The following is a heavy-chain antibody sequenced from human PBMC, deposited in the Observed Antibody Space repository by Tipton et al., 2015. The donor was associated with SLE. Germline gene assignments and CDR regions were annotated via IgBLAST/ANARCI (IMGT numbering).Heavy chain of an antibody. J-gene: IGHJ6*03. V-gene: IGHV1-18*01. Sequence: QLVQSGAEVKKPGASVKVSCKASGYTFTSYGISWVRQAPGQGLEWMGWISAYNGNTHYAQKLQGRVTMTTGTSTITAYMELRSLRSDDTAVYYWARAIVVVPGHYYMDVWGKGTTVTISS. D-gene: IGHD2-2*01. CDR2: ISAYNGNT. CDR3: ARAIVVVPGHYYMDV. CDR1: GYTFTSYG.